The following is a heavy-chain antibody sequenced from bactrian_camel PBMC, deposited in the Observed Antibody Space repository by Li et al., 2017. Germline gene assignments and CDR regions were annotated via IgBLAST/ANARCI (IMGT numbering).Heavy chain of an antibody. CDR2: INSGGGTT. CDR1: GFTFTSYW. J-gene: IGHJ4*01. Sequence: HVQLVESGGGLVQPGGSLRLSCAASGFTFTSYWMHWVRQAPGKGLEWVSTINSGGGTTYYADSVKGRFTISRDNAKNTISLQMNSLKSDDTALYYCATNAANFVFWGQGTQVTVS. V-gene: IGHV3S1*01. CDR3: ATNAANFVF.